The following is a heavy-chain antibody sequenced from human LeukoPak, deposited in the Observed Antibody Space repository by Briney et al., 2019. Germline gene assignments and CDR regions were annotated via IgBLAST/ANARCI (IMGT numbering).Heavy chain of an antibody. CDR3: ARDDDYGDHGYYFDY. CDR2: ISSSSSYI. CDR1: GFTFSSYS. V-gene: IGHV3-21*01. D-gene: IGHD4-17*01. Sequence: PGGSLRLSCAASGFTFSSYSMNWVRQAPGKGLEWVSSISSSSSYIYYADSVKGRFTISRDNAKNSLYLQMNSLRAEDTAVYYCARDDDYGDHGYYFDYWGQGTLVTVSS. J-gene: IGHJ4*02.